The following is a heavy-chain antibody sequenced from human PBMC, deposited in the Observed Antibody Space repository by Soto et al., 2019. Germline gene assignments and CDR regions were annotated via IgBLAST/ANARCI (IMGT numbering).Heavy chain of an antibody. CDR1: GDSYSISTYS. D-gene: IGHD6-19*01. Sequence: SETLSLTCNMSGDSYSISTYSWSWIRQPPGKALQWIGFIYQSGVTSYNPSLASRVSISLDRSNNQCSLKPKSGTAAATAVYFCAGMPYTSGLRFDPWGPGTLVTVSS. J-gene: IGHJ5*02. CDR2: IYQSGVT. V-gene: IGHV4-30-2*01. CDR3: AGMPYTSGLRFDP.